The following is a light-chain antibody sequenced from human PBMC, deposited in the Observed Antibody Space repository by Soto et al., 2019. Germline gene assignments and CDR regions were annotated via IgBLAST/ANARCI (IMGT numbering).Light chain of an antibody. V-gene: IGKV3-15*01. CDR2: GAS. J-gene: IGKJ1*01. Sequence: EIVLTQSPATLSLSPWEIATLSCRASQSVSSSYLAWYQQKPGQAPRLLIYGASTRATGIPARFSGSGSGTAFTLTISSLQSEDFAVYYCQQYNNWPRTFGQGTKVDI. CDR1: QSVSSSY. CDR3: QQYNNWPRT.